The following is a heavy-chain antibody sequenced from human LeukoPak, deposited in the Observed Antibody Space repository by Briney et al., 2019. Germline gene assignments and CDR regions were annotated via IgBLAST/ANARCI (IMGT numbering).Heavy chain of an antibody. CDR1: GFTFDDYA. V-gene: IGHV3-9*01. CDR2: ISWNSGSI. J-gene: IGHJ3*02. D-gene: IGHD4-23*01. Sequence: GGSLRLSCAASGFTFDDYAMHWVRQAPGKGLEWVSGISWNSGSIGYADSVKGRFTISRDNAKNSLYLQMNSLRAEDTALYYCAKARVPSVEVDAFDIWGQGTMVTVSS. CDR3: AKARVPSVEVDAFDI.